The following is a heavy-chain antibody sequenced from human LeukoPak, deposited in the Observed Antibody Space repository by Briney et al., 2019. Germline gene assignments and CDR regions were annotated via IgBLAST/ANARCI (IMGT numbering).Heavy chain of an antibody. CDR3: ARGGGLDV. Sequence: GGSLRLSCAASGFTFSSYWMNWARQAPGKGLEWVASINHNGNVNYYVDSVKGRSTISRDNAKNSLYLQMSNLRAEDTAVYFCARGGGLDVWGQGATVAVSS. D-gene: IGHD3-16*01. CDR2: INHNGNVN. J-gene: IGHJ6*02. CDR1: GFTFSSYW. V-gene: IGHV3-7*03.